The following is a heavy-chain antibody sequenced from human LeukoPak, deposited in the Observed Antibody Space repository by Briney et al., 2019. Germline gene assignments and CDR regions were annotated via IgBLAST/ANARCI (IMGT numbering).Heavy chain of an antibody. D-gene: IGHD3-22*01. CDR3: AKGGKGSGYPLGYYYYYYMDV. Sequence: GGSLRLSCAASGFTFSSYGMHWVRQAPGKGLEWVAFIRYDGSNKYYADSVKGRFTISRDNSKNTLYLQMNSLRAEDTAVYYCAKGGKGSGYPLGYYYYYYMDVWGKGTTVTVSS. V-gene: IGHV3-30*02. J-gene: IGHJ6*03. CDR1: GFTFSSYG. CDR2: IRYDGSNK.